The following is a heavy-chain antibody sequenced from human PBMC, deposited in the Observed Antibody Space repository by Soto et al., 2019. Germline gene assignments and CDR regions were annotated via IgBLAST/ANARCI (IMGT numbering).Heavy chain of an antibody. CDR1: GGTFDSFA. V-gene: IGHV1-69*01. Sequence: QMQLVQSGAEVKEPGSSVKVSCKASGGTFDSFAMSWVRQAPGQGPEWLGGIVPVFQTTNYAQRFQARVKITADGSTVTAYLELRNVRSEDSAIYYFAYIIGDAPFVPLHYCSAMEVWGQGTTVTVS. D-gene: IGHD7-27*01. CDR3: AYIIGDAPFVPLHYCSAMEV. J-gene: IGHJ6*02. CDR2: IVPVFQTT.